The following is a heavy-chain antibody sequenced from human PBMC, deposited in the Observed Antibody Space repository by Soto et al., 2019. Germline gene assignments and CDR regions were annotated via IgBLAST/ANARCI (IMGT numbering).Heavy chain of an antibody. J-gene: IGHJ4*02. CDR3: ARNFDSMIVVVIEY. V-gene: IGHV3-23*01. Sequence: PGGSLRLSCAASGFPFSSYAMSWVRQAPGKGLEWVSAITGDGGNTYYADSVKGRFTISRDNSKNTLYLQMNSLRAEDTAVYYCARNFDSMIVVVIEYWGQGTLVTVSS. CDR2: ITGDGGNT. D-gene: IGHD3-22*01. CDR1: GFPFSSYA.